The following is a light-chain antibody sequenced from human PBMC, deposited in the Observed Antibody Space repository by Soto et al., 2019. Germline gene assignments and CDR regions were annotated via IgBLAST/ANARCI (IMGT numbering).Light chain of an antibody. CDR1: SSDVGSYNL. V-gene: IGLV2-23*01. CDR3: CSYAGSIILHV. CDR2: EGS. Sequence: QSVLTQPASVSGSPGQSITISCTGTSSDVGSYNLVSWYQQHPGKAPKLMIYEGSKRPSGVSNRFSGSKSGNTASLTISGLQAEDFADYSCCSYAGSIILHVFRTGT. J-gene: IGLJ1*01.